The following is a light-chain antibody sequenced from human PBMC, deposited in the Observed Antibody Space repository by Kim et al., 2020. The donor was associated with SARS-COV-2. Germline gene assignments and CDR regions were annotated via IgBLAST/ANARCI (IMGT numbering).Light chain of an antibody. Sequence: RESAPLASRATQDISNHLAWYPHRPAQAPSLLILGSPSRAAGLPGRFTGSGSGTEFNLTISILQSEYVAVYYCQLYHNWPPWTFGQGTKVDIK. CDR2: GSP. V-gene: IGKV3-15*01. J-gene: IGKJ1*01. CDR3: QLYHNWPPWT. CDR1: QDISNH.